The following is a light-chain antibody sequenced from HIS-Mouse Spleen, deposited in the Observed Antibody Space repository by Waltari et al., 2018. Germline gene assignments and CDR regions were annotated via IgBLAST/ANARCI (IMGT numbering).Light chain of an antibody. J-gene: IGLJ2*01. CDR3: SSYTSSSTLV. V-gene: IGLV2-14*01. CDR1: SSDVGGYTY. Sequence: QSALTQRASVSGSPGPSITISCTGSSSDVGGYTYVPWYQQHPGKAPKLMIYDVSTRPSGVSNRFSGSKSGNTASLTISGLQTEDEADYYCSSYTSSSTLVFGGGTKLTVL. CDR2: DVS.